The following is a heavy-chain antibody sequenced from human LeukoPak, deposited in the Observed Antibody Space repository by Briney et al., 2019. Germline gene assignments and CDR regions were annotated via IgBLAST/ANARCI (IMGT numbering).Heavy chain of an antibody. CDR3: AHGEPTGAVAGSFDY. CDR1: GFSLSTSGMC. CDR2: IDWDDDK. D-gene: IGHD6-19*01. V-gene: IGHV2-70*11. J-gene: IGHJ4*02. Sequence: SGPALVKPTQTLTLTCTFSGFSLSTSGMCVSWIRQPPGKALEWLARIDWDDDKYYSTSLKTRLTISKDTSKNQVVLTMTNMDPVDTATYYCAHGEPTGAVAGSFDYWGQGTLVTVSS.